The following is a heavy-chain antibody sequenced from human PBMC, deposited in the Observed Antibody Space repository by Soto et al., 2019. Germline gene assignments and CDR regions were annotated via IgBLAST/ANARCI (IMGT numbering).Heavy chain of an antibody. J-gene: IGHJ5*02. Sequence: ASVKVSCKASGGTFSSYAISWVRQAPGQGLEWMGGIIPIFGTANYARKFQGRVTITADESTSTAYMELSSLRSEDTAVYYCTRDHDGDYDFSWFDPWGQGTLVTVSS. CDR3: TRDHDGDYDFSWFDP. CDR2: IIPIFGTA. V-gene: IGHV1-69*13. D-gene: IGHD3-3*01. CDR1: GGTFSSYA.